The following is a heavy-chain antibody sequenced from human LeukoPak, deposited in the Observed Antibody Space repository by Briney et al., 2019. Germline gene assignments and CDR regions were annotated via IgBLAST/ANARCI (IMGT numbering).Heavy chain of an antibody. V-gene: IGHV4-4*07. D-gene: IGHD5-12*01. CDR2: IYTSGTT. J-gene: IGHJ4*02. CDR1: GGSISTYY. CDR3: ARVRRGYDYDPLFDY. Sequence: PSETLSLTCTVSGGSISTYYWSWIRQPAGKGLEWIGRIYTSGTTNYNPSLKSRVTMSVDTSKNQFSLKLSSVTAADTAVYYCARVRRGYDYDPLFDYWGQGTLVTAS.